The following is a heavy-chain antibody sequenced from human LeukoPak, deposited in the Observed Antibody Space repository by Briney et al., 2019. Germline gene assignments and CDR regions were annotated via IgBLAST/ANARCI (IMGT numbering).Heavy chain of an antibody. CDR3: ARVHHYYYYYMDV. V-gene: IGHV4-61*02. Sequence: SQTLSLTCTVSAGSISSGSYYWSWIRQPAGKGLEWIGRIYTSGSTNYNPSLKSRVTISVDTSKNQFSLKLSSVTAADTAVYYCARVHHYYYYYMDVCGKGTTVTVSS. J-gene: IGHJ6*03. CDR2: IYTSGST. CDR1: AGSISSGSYY.